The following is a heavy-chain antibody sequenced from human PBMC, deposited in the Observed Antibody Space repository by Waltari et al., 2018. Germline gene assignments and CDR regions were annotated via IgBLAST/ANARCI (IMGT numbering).Heavy chain of an antibody. CDR3: ARPKLGYCTNGVCSFDY. Sequence: QVQLVQSGAEVKKPGSSVKVSCKASGGTFSSYAISWVRQAPGQGLEWMGGIIPIFGTANYAQKFQRRVTITTDESTSTAYMELSSLRSEDTAVYYCARPKLGYCTNGVCSFDYWGQGTLVIVSS. V-gene: IGHV1-69*05. CDR2: IIPIFGTA. D-gene: IGHD2-8*01. J-gene: IGHJ4*02. CDR1: GGTFSSYA.